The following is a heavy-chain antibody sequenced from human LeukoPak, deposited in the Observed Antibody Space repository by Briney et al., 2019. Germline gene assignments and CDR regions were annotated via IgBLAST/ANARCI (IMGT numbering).Heavy chain of an antibody. CDR3: ARSAGTVTDDAFDI. CDR2: IYPGDSDT. J-gene: IGHJ3*02. CDR1: GYRFTNYW. V-gene: IGHV5-51*01. D-gene: IGHD6-19*01. Sequence: GESLKISCKGSGYRFTNYWIGWVRQMPGKGLEWMGIIYPGDSDTRYSPPFQGQVTISADKSISTAYLQWSSLKASDTAMYYCARSAGTVTDDAFDIWGQGTMVTVSS.